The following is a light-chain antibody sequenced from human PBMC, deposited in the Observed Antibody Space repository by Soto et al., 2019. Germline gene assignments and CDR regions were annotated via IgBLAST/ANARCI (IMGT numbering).Light chain of an antibody. CDR2: DAS. V-gene: IGKV1-5*01. Sequence: DILMTQSPSTLSSSVGDRVTITCRASQSISSWLAWYQQKPGKAPKLLIYDASSLDSGVPYRFSGSGSGTDFTLTISSPEPEDFAIYYCQQYSSYSPWTFGQGTKVDIK. CDR1: QSISSW. CDR3: QQYSSYSPWT. J-gene: IGKJ1*01.